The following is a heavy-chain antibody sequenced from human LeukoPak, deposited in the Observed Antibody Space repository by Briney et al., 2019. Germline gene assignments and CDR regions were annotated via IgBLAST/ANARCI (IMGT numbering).Heavy chain of an antibody. CDR2: IWYDGNNK. V-gene: IGHV3-33*01. D-gene: IGHD3-10*01. CDR1: GFTFSDYG. J-gene: IGHJ5*02. Sequence: GGSLRLSCSASGFTFSDYGMHWVRQAPGKGLEWVALIWYDGNNKYYGDSVKGRFTISRDNSKNTLYLQINSLRAEDTAVYYCARDPLTMIRGGAVAGWFDPWGQGTLVTVSS. CDR3: ARDPLTMIRGGAVAGWFDP.